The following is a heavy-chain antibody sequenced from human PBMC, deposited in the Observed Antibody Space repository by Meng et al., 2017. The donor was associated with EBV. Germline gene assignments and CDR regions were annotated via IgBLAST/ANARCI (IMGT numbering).Heavy chain of an antibody. D-gene: IGHD6-13*01. J-gene: IGHJ5*02. Sequence: QTTLKGAGPTLLKPTQTRTLTCPFSGFSLSTSGVGVGWIRQPPGKALEWLALIYWDDDKRYSPSLKSRLTITKDTSKNQVVLTMTNMDPVDTATYYCAHRRDEYSSSWYGWFDPWGQGTLVTVSS. CDR3: AHRRDEYSSSWYGWFDP. CDR2: IYWDDDK. CDR1: GFSLSTSGVG. V-gene: IGHV2-5*02.